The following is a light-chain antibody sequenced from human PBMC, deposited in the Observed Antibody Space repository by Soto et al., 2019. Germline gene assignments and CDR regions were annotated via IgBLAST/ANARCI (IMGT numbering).Light chain of an antibody. CDR1: SSDVGGYNY. Sequence: QSALTQPPSASGSPGQSVAISCTGTSSDVGGYNYVSWYQQHPGKAPKIMIYEVSNRPSGVSNRFSGSKSGNTASLTISGLQAEDEADYYCSSYTSRSTLNYVFGTGTKLTVL. CDR3: SSYTSRSTLNYV. J-gene: IGLJ1*01. CDR2: EVS. V-gene: IGLV2-14*01.